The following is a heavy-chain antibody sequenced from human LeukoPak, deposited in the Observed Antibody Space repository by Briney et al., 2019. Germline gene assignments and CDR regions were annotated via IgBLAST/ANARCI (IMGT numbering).Heavy chain of an antibody. V-gene: IGHV3-23*01. Sequence: GGSLRLSCAASGFTFSSYAMSWVRQAPGKGLEWVSAISGSGGSTYYADSVKGRFTISRDNSKNTLYLQMNSLRAEDTAVYYCAKPPPNEYSSSVALDYWGQGTLVIVSS. J-gene: IGHJ4*02. CDR1: GFTFSSYA. CDR3: AKPPPNEYSSSVALDY. D-gene: IGHD6-6*01. CDR2: ISGSGGST.